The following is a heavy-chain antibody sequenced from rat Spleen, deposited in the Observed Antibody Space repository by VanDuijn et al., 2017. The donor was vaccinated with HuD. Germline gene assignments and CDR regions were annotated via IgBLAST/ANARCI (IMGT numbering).Heavy chain of an antibody. CDR3: TRAGYLRDWYFDF. CDR1: GFTFSNYD. V-gene: IGHV5S13*01. CDR2: ISPSGGST. Sequence: EVQLVESGGDLVQPGRSLKLSCAASGFTFSNYDMAWVRQAPTKGLEWVASISPSGGSTYYRDSVKGRFTVSRDNTKNTLYLQMDNLRSEDTATYYCTRAGYLRDWYFDFWGPGTMVTVSS. D-gene: IGHD2-2*01. J-gene: IGHJ1*01.